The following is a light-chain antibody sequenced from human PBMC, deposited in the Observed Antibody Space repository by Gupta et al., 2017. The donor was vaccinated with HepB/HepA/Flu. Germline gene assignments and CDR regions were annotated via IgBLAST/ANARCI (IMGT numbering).Light chain of an antibody. CDR3: QQDGSSPWT. CDR1: RSVSSSY. CDR2: GAS. Sequence: EIVLTQSPGTLSLSPGERATLSCRASRSVSSSYLAWYQQKPGQAPRLLIYGASSRATGLPDRFSGSGSGTEFTLTISRLEPEDFAVYYCQQDGSSPWTFGEGTKVEIK. J-gene: IGKJ1*01. V-gene: IGKV3-20*01.